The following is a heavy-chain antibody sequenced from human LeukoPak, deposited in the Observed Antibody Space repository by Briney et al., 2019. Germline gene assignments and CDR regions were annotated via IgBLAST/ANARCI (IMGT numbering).Heavy chain of an antibody. D-gene: IGHD3-10*01. CDR1: GFTFSSYA. J-gene: IGHJ4*02. Sequence: GGSLRLSCAASGFTFSSYAMPWVRQAPGKGLEWVAVISYDGSNKYYADSVKGRFTISRDNSKNTLYLQMNSLRAEDTAVYYCARGSSYYYGSGSYYSPLDYWGQGTLVTVSS. CDR2: ISYDGSNK. CDR3: ARGSSYYYGSGSYYSPLDY. V-gene: IGHV3-30-3*01.